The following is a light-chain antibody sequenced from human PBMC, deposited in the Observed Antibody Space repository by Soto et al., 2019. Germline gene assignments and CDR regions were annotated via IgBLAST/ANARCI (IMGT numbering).Light chain of an antibody. V-gene: IGKV3-15*01. CDR3: QQYNNWPPT. CDR1: QSVSSK. J-gene: IGKJ2*01. CDR2: GAS. Sequence: EIVMTQSPATLSVSPGERATLSCRASQSVSSKIAWYQQKPGQAPRLLIYGASTRATGIPARFSGSGSGTEFTLTISSLQSEDFAVYYCQQYNNWPPTFGQGTKLEIK.